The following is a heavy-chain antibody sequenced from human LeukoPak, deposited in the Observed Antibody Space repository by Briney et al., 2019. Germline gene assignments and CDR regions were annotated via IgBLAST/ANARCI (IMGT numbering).Heavy chain of an antibody. D-gene: IGHD6-19*01. J-gene: IGHJ2*01. CDR2: IYYSGST. V-gene: IGHV4-59*01. Sequence: SETLSLTCTVSGGSTSSYYWSWIRQPPGKGLEWIGYIYYSGSTYYNPSLKSRVTISADTSKSQFSLKLSSVTAADTAVYYCAREEYSSGWKTPSYWYFDLWGRGTLVTVSS. CDR3: AREEYSSGWKTPSYWYFDL. CDR1: GGSTSSYY.